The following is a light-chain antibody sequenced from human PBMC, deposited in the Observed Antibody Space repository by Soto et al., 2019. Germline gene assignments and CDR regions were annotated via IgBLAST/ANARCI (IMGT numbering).Light chain of an antibody. CDR2: KAS. Sequence: DIQMTQSPSTLSGSVGDRVTITCRASQTISSWLAWYQQKPGKAPKLLIYKASTLKSGVPSRFSGSGSGTDFTLTISSLQPEDFATYYCQQYNSYPLTFGQGTRLEIK. V-gene: IGKV1-5*03. CDR3: QQYNSYPLT. CDR1: QTISSW. J-gene: IGKJ5*01.